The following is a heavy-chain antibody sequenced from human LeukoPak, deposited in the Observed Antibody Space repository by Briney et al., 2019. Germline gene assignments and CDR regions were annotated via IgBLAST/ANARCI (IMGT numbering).Heavy chain of an antibody. V-gene: IGHV3-64D*09. CDR3: VKDNREEDWFDP. CDR2: ISSNGHT. D-gene: IGHD2/OR15-2a*01. CDR1: GSTFRKYS. J-gene: IGHJ5*02. Sequence: PGGSLRLSCSASGSTFRKYSMHWVRQGPGKGLEYVSAISSNGHTYYADSVKGRFTISRDNSKSTLYLQMSSLRPEDTAVYYCVKDNREEDWFDPWGQGTLVTVSS.